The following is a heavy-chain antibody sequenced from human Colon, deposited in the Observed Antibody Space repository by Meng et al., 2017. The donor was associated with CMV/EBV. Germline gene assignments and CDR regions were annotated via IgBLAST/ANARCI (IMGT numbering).Heavy chain of an antibody. CDR2: IRDDGNEI. J-gene: IGHJ4*02. V-gene: IGHV3-30*02. CDR1: GFTFSRYY. Sequence: GESLKISCAASGFTFSRYYMHWVRQAPGKGLEWVAVIRDDGNEIYYADSVKGRLTVSRDNSKNTLYVQVNSLRIEDTAVYYCARERGLQYLTGLDYWGQGTLVTVSS. CDR3: ARERGLQYLTGLDY. D-gene: IGHD5-24*01.